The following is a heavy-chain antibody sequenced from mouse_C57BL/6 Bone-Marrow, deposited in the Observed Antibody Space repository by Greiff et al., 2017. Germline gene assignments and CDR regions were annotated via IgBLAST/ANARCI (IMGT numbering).Heavy chain of an antibody. CDR2: ISSGSSTI. J-gene: IGHJ3*01. V-gene: IGHV5-17*01. CDR3: ARAGSSCEFAY. Sequence: EVHLVESGGGLVKPGGSLKLSCAASGFTFSDYGMHWVRQAPEKGLEWVAYISSGSSTIYYADTVKGRFTISRDNAKNTLFLQMTSLRSEDTAMYYCARAGSSCEFAYWGQGTLVTVSA. D-gene: IGHD1-1*01. CDR1: GFTFSDYG.